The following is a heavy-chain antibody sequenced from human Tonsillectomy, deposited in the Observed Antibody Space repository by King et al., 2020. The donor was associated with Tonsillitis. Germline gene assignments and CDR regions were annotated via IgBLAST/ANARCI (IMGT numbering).Heavy chain of an antibody. D-gene: IGHD3-22*01. V-gene: IGHV3-15*01. J-gene: IGHJ4*02. CDR1: GFTFNNAW. CDR2: IKRKIDGGTT. CDR3: ITLRYLYHSSDY. Sequence: VQLVESGGGLVRPGGSVRLSCAASGFTFNNAWMSWVRQAPGKGLEWVGLIKRKIDGGTTDYATPVKGRLTISRDDSKNTLNLQMNSLKTEDTAVYYCITLRYLYHSSDYWGQGTLVSVSS.